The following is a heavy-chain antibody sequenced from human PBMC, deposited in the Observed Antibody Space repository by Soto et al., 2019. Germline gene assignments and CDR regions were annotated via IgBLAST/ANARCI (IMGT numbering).Heavy chain of an antibody. J-gene: IGHJ4*02. V-gene: IGHV3-23*01. D-gene: IGHD2-8*02. CDR1: GFTFTNYV. Sequence: GGSLRLSCAASGFTFTNYVMSWVRQAPGKGLEWVSAISGDDFTTYYADSVKGRFTISRDNSKNTLYLQMSIQGAEDTAFYYCTRIDTAGNVHLEFDHGGQGTLVTVSS. CDR3: TRIDTAGNVHLEFDH. CDR2: ISGDDFTT.